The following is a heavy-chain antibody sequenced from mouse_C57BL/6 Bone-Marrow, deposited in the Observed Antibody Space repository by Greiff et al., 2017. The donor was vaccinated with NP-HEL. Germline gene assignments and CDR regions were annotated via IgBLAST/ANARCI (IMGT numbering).Heavy chain of an antibody. J-gene: IGHJ1*03. CDR2: INPGSGGT. Sequence: VQLQQSGAELVRPGTSVKVSCKASGYAFTNYLIEWVKQRPGQGLEWIGVINPGSGGTNYNEKFKGKATLTADKSSSTAYMQLSSLTSEDSAVYFCARRDYYGSSLYWYFDVWGTGTTVTVSS. V-gene: IGHV1-54*01. CDR1: GYAFTNYL. D-gene: IGHD1-1*01. CDR3: ARRDYYGSSLYWYFDV.